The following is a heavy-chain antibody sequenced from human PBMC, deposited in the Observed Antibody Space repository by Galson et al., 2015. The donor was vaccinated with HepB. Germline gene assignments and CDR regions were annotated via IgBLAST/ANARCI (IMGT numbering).Heavy chain of an antibody. V-gene: IGHV2-5*01. CDR1: GFSVTTSGVA. J-gene: IGHJ5*02. CDR3: AHMSSTLTTGYFDP. CDR2: IYWNDDR. D-gene: IGHD4-17*01. Sequence: PALVKPTQTLTLTCTFSGFSVTTSGVAVGWFRRPPGQALEWLALIYWNDDRRYSPSLNSRLTIISDTSKNQVVLRMTSVDPADTATYYCAHMSSTLTTGYFDPWGQGTLVTVSS.